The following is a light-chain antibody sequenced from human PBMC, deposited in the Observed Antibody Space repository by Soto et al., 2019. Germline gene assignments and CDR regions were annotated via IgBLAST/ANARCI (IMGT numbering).Light chain of an antibody. CDR2: ATS. CDR3: QQSYSTPPYT. CDR1: QGIRND. J-gene: IGKJ2*01. V-gene: IGKV1-39*01. Sequence: DIQMTQSPSSLSASVGDRVTITCRASQGIRNDLGWYQQKPGRAPKLLIYATSNLQSGVPSRFSGSGSGTDFTLTISSLQPEDFAIYYCQQSYSTPPYTFGQGTKLEIK.